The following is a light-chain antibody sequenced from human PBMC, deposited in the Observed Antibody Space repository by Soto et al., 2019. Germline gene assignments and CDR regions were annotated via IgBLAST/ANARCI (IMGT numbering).Light chain of an antibody. V-gene: IGKV1-8*01. Sequence: AIRLTQSPSSLSASTGDRVTIACLVSQDIDNYLAWYQQKGGRAPKLLLYTASTLQTGVPSRFSGSGSGTDFTLTISGLQSEDFATYYCQQYYSYPALTFGGGTKVDIK. J-gene: IGKJ4*01. CDR3: QQYYSYPALT. CDR2: TAS. CDR1: QDIDNY.